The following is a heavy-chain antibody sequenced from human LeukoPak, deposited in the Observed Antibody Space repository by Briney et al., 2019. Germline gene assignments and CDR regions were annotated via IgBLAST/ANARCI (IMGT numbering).Heavy chain of an antibody. D-gene: IGHD3-22*01. J-gene: IGHJ4*02. CDR1: GFTVSSNY. Sequence: GGSLRLSCAASGFTVSSNYMSWVRQAPGKGLEWVSSISGSGPSTDYADSVKGRFTISRDKAKNTLYLQMNSLRAEDTAVYYCARLPTFYYDSSHYHYDYWGQGTLVTVSS. CDR2: ISGSGPST. CDR3: ARLPTFYYDSSHYHYDY. V-gene: IGHV3-53*01.